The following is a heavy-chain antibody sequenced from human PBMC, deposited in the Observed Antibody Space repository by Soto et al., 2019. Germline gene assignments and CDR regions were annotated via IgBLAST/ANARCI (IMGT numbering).Heavy chain of an antibody. CDR3: ARATPPYYYDSSGYYDYFDY. CDR2: INPSGGST. D-gene: IGHD3-22*01. V-gene: IGHV1-46*01. Sequence: ASVKVSCKASGYTFTSYYMHWVRQAPGQGLEWMGIINPSGGSTSYAQKFQGRVTMTRDTSTSTVYMELSSLRSEDTAVYYCARATPPYYYDSSGYYDYFDYWGQGTLVTVS. CDR1: GYTFTSYY. J-gene: IGHJ4*02.